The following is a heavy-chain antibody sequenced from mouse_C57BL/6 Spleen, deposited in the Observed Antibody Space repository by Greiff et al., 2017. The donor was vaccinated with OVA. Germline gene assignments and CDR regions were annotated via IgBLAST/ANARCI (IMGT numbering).Heavy chain of an antibody. CDR3: ARGDGNYVGAWFAY. V-gene: IGHV2-2*01. CDR1: GFSLTSYG. D-gene: IGHD2-1*01. CDR2: IWSGGST. J-gene: IGHJ3*01. Sequence: VQLQESGPGLVQPSQSLSITCTVSGFSLTSYGVHWVRQSPGKGLEWLGVIWSGGSTDYNAAFISRLSISKDTSKSQVFFKMNSLQADDTAIYYCARGDGNYVGAWFAYWGQGTLVTVSA.